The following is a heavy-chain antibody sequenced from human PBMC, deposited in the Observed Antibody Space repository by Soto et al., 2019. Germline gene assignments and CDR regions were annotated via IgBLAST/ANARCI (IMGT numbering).Heavy chain of an antibody. Sequence: AGGSLRLSCAASGFTFSSYWMSWVRQAPGKGLEWVANIKQDGSEKYYVDSVKGRFTISRDNAKNSLYLQMNSLRAEDTAVYYCARDRREYYDSSGYYYDYYYYGMDVWGQGTTVTVSS. CDR3: ARDRREYYDSSGYYYDYYYYGMDV. D-gene: IGHD3-22*01. CDR1: GFTFSSYW. V-gene: IGHV3-7*03. J-gene: IGHJ6*02. CDR2: IKQDGSEK.